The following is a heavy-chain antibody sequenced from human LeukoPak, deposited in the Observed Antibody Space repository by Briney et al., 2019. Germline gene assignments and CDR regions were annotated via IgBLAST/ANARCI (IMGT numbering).Heavy chain of an antibody. CDR2: IWYDGSNK. J-gene: IGHJ3*02. CDR1: GFTVSSNY. D-gene: IGHD2-2*02. V-gene: IGHV3-33*08. Sequence: GGSLRLSCAASGFTVSSNYMSWVRQAPGKGLEWVAVIWYDGSNKYYADSVKGRFTISRDNSKNTLYLQMNSLRAEDTAVYYCARTWQDCSSTSCYTLHAFDIWGQGTMVTVSS. CDR3: ARTWQDCSSTSCYTLHAFDI.